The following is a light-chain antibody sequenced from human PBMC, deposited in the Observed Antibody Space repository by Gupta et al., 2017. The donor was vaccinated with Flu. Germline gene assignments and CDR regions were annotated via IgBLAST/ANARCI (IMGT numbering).Light chain of an antibody. J-gene: IGKJ1*01. CDR2: WAS. CDR1: QSGLYNSDNQNY. CDR3: HQDDSTPRT. V-gene: IGKV4-1*01. Sequence: SLGERATINCKSSQSGLYNSDNQNYLAWHQQKPGQPPKLLIYWASTRESGVPDRFSGSGSGTDFTLTISSLQAEDVAVYYCHQDDSTPRTFGQGTKVEI.